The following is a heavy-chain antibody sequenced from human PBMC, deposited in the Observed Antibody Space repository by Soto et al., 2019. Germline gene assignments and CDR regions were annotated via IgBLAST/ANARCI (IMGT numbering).Heavy chain of an antibody. Sequence: PSETLSLTCAVSGGSISSGGYSWSWIRQPPGKGLEWIGYIYHSGSTYYNPSLKSRVTISVDTSKNQFSLKLSSVTAADTAVYYCARALHSSGWYDYYYYGMDVWGQGTTVTVSS. V-gene: IGHV4-30-2*01. D-gene: IGHD6-19*01. J-gene: IGHJ6*02. CDR1: GGSISSGGYS. CDR3: ARALHSSGWYDYYYYGMDV. CDR2: IYHSGST.